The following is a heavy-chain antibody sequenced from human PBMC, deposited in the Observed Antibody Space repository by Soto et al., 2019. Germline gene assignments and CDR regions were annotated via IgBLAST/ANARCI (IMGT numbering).Heavy chain of an antibody. CDR1: GFPFSSYG. V-gene: IGHV3-33*01. CDR3: ASSIN. J-gene: IGHJ4*02. CDR2: IWYDGSNK. Sequence: QPGGALRLFCAASGFPFSSYGMHWVRQAPGKGLDWVAVIWYDGSNKDYAESVKGRFTISRDNSKNTLYLQMNSLRADDTAVYYCASSINWGQGTLVTVSS.